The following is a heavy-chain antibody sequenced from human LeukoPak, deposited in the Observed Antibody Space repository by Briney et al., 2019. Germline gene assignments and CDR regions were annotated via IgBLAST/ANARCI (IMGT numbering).Heavy chain of an antibody. CDR3: AAWDSSGYATDY. D-gene: IGHD3-22*01. Sequence: ASVKVSCKAAGYPFIYYYMHWVRQAPGQGLEWMGGIIPIFGTANYAQKFQGRVTITADKSTSTAYMELSSLRSEDTAVYYCAAWDSSGYATDYWGQGTLVTVSS. CDR2: IIPIFGTA. V-gene: IGHV1-69*06. J-gene: IGHJ4*02. CDR1: GYPFIYYY.